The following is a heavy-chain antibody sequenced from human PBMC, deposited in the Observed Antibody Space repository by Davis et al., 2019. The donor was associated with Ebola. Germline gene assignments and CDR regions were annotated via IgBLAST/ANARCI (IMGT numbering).Heavy chain of an antibody. Sequence: MPSETLSLTCAVSGGSISSSNWWCWVRQPPGKGLEWIGEIYHSGNTNYNPSLKSRVTISVDKSKNQFSLKLSSVTAADTAVYYCARGDSSSSWYGFYWFDSWGQGTQVTVSS. CDR1: GGSISSSNW. V-gene: IGHV4-4*02. J-gene: IGHJ5*01. D-gene: IGHD6-13*01. CDR3: ARGDSSSSWYGFYWFDS. CDR2: IYHSGNT.